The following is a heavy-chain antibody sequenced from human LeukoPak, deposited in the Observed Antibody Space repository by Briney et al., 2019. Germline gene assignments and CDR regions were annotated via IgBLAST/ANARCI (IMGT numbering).Heavy chain of an antibody. Sequence: PGGSLRLSCVASGFTFSSYAMSWVRQAPGKGLEWVSGISGGGGMTYSADSVKGRFTISRDDSKYTLYLQMNSLRADDTAVYYCAKPDTLGNWGQGTLVTVST. V-gene: IGHV3-23*01. CDR3: AKPDTLGN. CDR2: ISGGGGMT. J-gene: IGHJ4*02. CDR1: GFTFSSYA. D-gene: IGHD5-18*01.